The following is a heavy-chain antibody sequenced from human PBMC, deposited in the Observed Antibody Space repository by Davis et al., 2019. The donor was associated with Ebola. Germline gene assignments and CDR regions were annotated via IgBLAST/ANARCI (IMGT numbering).Heavy chain of an antibody. V-gene: IGHV4-30-4*01. CDR2: IYYSGST. Sequence: SETLSLTCAVYGGSFSGYYWSWIRQPPGKGLEWIGYIYYSGSTYYNPSLKSRVTISVDTSKNQFSLKLSSVTAADTAVYYCARDSGGYCSSTSCYYYYGMDVWGQGTTVTVSS. J-gene: IGHJ6*02. D-gene: IGHD2-2*01. CDR1: GGSFSGYY. CDR3: ARDSGGYCSSTSCYYYYGMDV.